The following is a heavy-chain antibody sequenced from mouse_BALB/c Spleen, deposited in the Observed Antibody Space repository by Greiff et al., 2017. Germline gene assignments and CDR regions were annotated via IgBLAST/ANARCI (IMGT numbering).Heavy chain of an antibody. CDR1: GFTFSDYY. J-gene: IGHJ3*01. V-gene: IGHV5-4*02. Sequence: EVQLVVSGGGLVKPGGSLKLSCAASGFTFSDYYMYWVRQTPEKRLEWVATSSDGGSYTYYPDSVKGRFTISRDNAKNNLYLQMSSLKSEETAMYYCAREFSDGYAAWFAYWGQGTLVTVSA. CDR3: AREFSDGYAAWFAY. CDR2: SSDGGSYT. D-gene: IGHD2-2*01.